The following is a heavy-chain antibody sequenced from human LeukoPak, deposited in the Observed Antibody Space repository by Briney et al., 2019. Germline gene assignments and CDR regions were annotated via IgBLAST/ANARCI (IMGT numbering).Heavy chain of an antibody. CDR3: ARERYCSSTSCYYFDY. Sequence: GGSLRLSCAASGFTFDHYTMHWVRQAPGKGLEWVSSISSSSSYIYYADSVKGRFTISRDNAKNSLYLQMNSLRAEDTAVYYCARERYCSSTSCYYFDYWGQGTLVTVSS. CDR1: GFTFDHYT. D-gene: IGHD2-2*01. V-gene: IGHV3-21*01. CDR2: ISSSSSYI. J-gene: IGHJ4*02.